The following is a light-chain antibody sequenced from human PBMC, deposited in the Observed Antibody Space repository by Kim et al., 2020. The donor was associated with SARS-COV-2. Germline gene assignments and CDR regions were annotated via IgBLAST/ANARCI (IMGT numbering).Light chain of an antibody. J-gene: IGKJ1*01. CDR1: HNINSV. CDR2: MAS. Sequence: GFVGDKVTTTCRASHNINSVLAWYQQKPGKAPKLLIYMASSLESGVPSMFSGSESGTEFTLTISSLQPDDFVTYYCQQYKTYPWTFGQGTKVDIK. V-gene: IGKV1-5*03. CDR3: QQYKTYPWT.